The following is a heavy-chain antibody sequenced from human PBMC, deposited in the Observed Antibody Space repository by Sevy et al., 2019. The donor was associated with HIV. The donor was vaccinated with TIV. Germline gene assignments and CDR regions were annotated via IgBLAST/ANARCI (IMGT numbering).Heavy chain of an antibody. J-gene: IGHJ4*02. CDR2: IIPIFGTA. D-gene: IGHD2-2*01. CDR1: GGTFSSYA. Sequence: ASVKVSCKASGGTFSSYAISWVRQAPGQELEWMGGIIPIFGTANYAQKFQGRVTITADESTSTAYMELSSLRSEDTAVYYCARVVAARAAYYFDYWGQGTLVTVSS. V-gene: IGHV1-69*13. CDR3: ARVVAARAAYYFDY.